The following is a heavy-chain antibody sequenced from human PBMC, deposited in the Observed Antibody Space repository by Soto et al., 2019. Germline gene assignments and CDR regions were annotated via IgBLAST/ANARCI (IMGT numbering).Heavy chain of an antibody. D-gene: IGHD3-22*01. Sequence: SVKVSCKASGGTFSSYSISWVLQAPGQGLEWMGGIIPIFGTANYAQKFQGRVTITADESTSTAYMELSSLRSEDTAVYYCASWDSSGYGLFDYWGQGTLVTVSS. CDR3: ASWDSSGYGLFDY. CDR1: GGTFSSYS. J-gene: IGHJ4*02. V-gene: IGHV1-69*13. CDR2: IIPIFGTA.